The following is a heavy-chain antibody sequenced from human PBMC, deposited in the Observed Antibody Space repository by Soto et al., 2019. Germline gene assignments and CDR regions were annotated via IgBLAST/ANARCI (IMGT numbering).Heavy chain of an antibody. J-gene: IGHJ4*02. D-gene: IGHD3-10*01. Sequence: QITLKESGPTLVKPTQTLTLTCTFSGFSLSTRGVGVGWIRQPPGKAREWLAVIYWDDDKRYSPSLQSRLTITKDTSRNQVVLTMTNMAPVDTATYYCARKNYGAYPTDYWGQGTLVTVSS. CDR1: GFSLSTRGVG. CDR2: IYWDDDK. V-gene: IGHV2-5*02. CDR3: ARKNYGAYPTDY.